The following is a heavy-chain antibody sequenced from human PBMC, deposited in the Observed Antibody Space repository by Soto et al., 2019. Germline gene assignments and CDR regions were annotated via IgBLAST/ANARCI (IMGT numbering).Heavy chain of an antibody. J-gene: IGHJ4*02. CDR2: ISAYNGNI. V-gene: IGHV1-18*04. Sequence: QVQLVQSGGEVKKPGASVKVSCRASGYTFSSYGISWVRQAPGQGLEWMGRISAYNGNINIAQKFHGRVTLTTDTSTSTAYMELMSLRSDDTAVYYCARITILGLPWDSWGQGTLVTVSS. D-gene: IGHD3-3*01. CDR3: ARITILGLPWDS. CDR1: GYTFSSYG.